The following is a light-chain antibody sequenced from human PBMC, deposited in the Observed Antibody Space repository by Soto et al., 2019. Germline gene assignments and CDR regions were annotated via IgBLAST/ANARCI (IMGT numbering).Light chain of an antibody. CDR2: EVS. J-gene: IGLJ2*01. CDR1: SNDVGGYNY. V-gene: IGLV2-8*01. Sequence: QSALTQPPSASGSPGQSVTISCTGTSNDVGGYNYVSWYQQHPAKAPKLMIYEVSKRPSGVPDRFSGSKSGNTASLTVSGLQAEAEADYYCSSYAGSNNLVFGGGTKLTVL. CDR3: SSYAGSNNLV.